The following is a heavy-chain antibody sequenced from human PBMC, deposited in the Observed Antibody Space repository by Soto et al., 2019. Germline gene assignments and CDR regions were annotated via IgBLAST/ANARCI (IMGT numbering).Heavy chain of an antibody. V-gene: IGHV4-34*01. CDR3: ARGGLLRYFDWLS. J-gene: IGHJ6*02. CDR1: GGSFSGYY. CDR2: INHSGST. Sequence: SETLSLTCAVYGGSFSGYYWSWIRQPPGKGLEWIGEINHSGSTNYNPSLKSRVTISVDTSKNQFSLKLSSVTAADTAVYYCARGGLLRYFDWLSWGQGTTVTVSS. D-gene: IGHD3-9*01.